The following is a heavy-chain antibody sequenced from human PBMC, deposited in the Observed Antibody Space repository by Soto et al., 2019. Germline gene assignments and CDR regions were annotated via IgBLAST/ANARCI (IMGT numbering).Heavy chain of an antibody. Sequence: SQTLPLTGTASGGSISRRRCHSGGIRQPPGKGLEWIASIKYSGTTFYNPSLKSRVTLSVDTSKNQFALKLSSVTAAETAVYYCARHGITGSYYDAFDIWGQGTMVT. CDR3: ARHGITGSYYDAFDI. V-gene: IGHV4-39*01. J-gene: IGHJ3*02. CDR2: IKYSGTT. D-gene: IGHD1-26*01. CDR1: GGSISRRRCH.